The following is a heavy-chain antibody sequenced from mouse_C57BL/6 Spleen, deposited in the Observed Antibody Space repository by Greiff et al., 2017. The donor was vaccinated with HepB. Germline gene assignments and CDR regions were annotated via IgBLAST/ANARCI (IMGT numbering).Heavy chain of an antibody. CDR1: GYTFTSYG. J-gene: IGHJ4*01. D-gene: IGHD1-1*01. V-gene: IGHV1-81*01. CDR3: ARCEVVATRYYAMDY. Sequence: QVQLQQSGAELARPGASVKLSCKASGYTFTSYGISWVKQRTGQGLEWIGEIYPRSGNTYYNEKFKGKATLTADKSSSTAYMELRSLTSEDSAVYFCARCEVVATRYYAMDYWGQGTSVTVSS. CDR2: IYPRSGNT.